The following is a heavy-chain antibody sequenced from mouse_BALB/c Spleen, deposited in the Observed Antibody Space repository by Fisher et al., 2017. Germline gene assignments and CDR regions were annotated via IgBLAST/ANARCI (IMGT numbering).Heavy chain of an antibody. J-gene: IGHJ4*01. CDR3: ARGRYAMDY. Sequence: KFKGKATFTVDTSSSTAYMQFNSLTSEDSAVYFCARGRYAMDYWGQGTSVTVSS. V-gene: IGHV1S34*01.